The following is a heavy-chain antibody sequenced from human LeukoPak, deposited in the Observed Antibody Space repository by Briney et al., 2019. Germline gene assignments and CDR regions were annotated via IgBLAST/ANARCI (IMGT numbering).Heavy chain of an antibody. CDR2: IYASGST. D-gene: IGHD6-6*01. V-gene: IGHV4-4*07. Sequence: PSETLSLTCTVSGGSISSYYWSWIRQPAGKGLEWIGRIYASGSTNYNPSLKSRVTMSVDTSKNQFSLKLSSVTAADTAVYYCARGIAARPGSPRHRQLTYFDYWGQGTLVTVSS. CDR3: ARGIAARPGSPRHRQLTYFDY. J-gene: IGHJ4*02. CDR1: GGSISSYY.